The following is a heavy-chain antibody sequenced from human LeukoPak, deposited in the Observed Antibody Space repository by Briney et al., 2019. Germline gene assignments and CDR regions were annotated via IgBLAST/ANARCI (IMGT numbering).Heavy chain of an antibody. Sequence: GGSLRLSCTASGFSFSNAWVSWVRQAPGKGLEWVGRITSKADGGTRDYAAPVKGRFTISRDDSKNTLYLQMNSLRAEDTAVYYCEGGAAAGNGDYWGQGTLVTVSS. V-gene: IGHV3-15*01. D-gene: IGHD6-13*01. CDR2: ITSKADGGTR. CDR3: EGGAAAGNGDY. CDR1: GFSFSNAW. J-gene: IGHJ4*02.